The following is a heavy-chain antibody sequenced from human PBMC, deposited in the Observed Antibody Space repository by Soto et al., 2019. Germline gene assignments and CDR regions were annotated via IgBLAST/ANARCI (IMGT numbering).Heavy chain of an antibody. CDR3: ARVGGFGATTIDY. CDR1: GGSISSGDYY. D-gene: IGHD3-10*01. Sequence: QVQLQESGPGLVKPSQTLSLTCTVSGGSISSGDYYWSWIRQPPGKGLEWIGYIYYSGSTYYNPSLKSRVTISVDTSKNPFSLKLSSVTAADTAVYYCARVGGFGATTIDYWGQGTLATVSS. V-gene: IGHV4-30-4*01. CDR2: IYYSGST. J-gene: IGHJ4*02.